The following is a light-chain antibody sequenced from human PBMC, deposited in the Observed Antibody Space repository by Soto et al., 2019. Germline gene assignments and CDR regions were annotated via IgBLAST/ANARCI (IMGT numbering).Light chain of an antibody. Sequence: EIVLTQSPGTLSLSPGERATVSCRASQSVSSNYLAWYQQKPGQAPRLLINGASTRATGIPDRFSGSGSGTDFTLTISRLEPEDFVVYYCQQYGNSPLTFGGGTKVEI. J-gene: IGKJ4*01. CDR3: QQYGNSPLT. V-gene: IGKV3-20*01. CDR2: GAS. CDR1: QSVSSNY.